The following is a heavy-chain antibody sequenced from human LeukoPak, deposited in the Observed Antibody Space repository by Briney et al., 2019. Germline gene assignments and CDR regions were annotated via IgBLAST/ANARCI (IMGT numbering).Heavy chain of an antibody. Sequence: PSETLSLTCTVSGGYISSYYWSWIRQPPGKGLEWIGYIYYSGSTNYNPSLKSRVTISVDTSKNQFSLKLSSVTAADTAVYYCARDGANYYDSSGYYSVDAFDIWGQGTMVTVSS. V-gene: IGHV4-59*01. CDR3: ARDGANYYDSSGYYSVDAFDI. J-gene: IGHJ3*02. CDR1: GGYISSYY. D-gene: IGHD3-22*01. CDR2: IYYSGST.